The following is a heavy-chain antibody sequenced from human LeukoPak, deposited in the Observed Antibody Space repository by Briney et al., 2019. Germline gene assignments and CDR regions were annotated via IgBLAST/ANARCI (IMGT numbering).Heavy chain of an antibody. Sequence: PGGSLRLSCAASGFTFSSYWMSWVRQAPGKGLEWVANIKQDGSEKYYVDSVKGRFTISRDNAKNSLYLQMNSLRAEDTAVYYCAKDSENIVVVVAATTPRYLDYWGQGTLVTVSS. D-gene: IGHD2-15*01. V-gene: IGHV3-7*01. CDR2: IKQDGSEK. J-gene: IGHJ4*02. CDR1: GFTFSSYW. CDR3: AKDSENIVVVVAATTPRYLDY.